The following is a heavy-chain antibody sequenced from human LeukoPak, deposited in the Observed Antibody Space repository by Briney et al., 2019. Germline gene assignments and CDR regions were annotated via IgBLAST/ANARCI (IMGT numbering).Heavy chain of an antibody. J-gene: IGHJ6*04. V-gene: IGHV3-53*01. Sequence: PGGSLRSSCEAFGLTLSSNYMTWVRKAPGKGLEWVSVIYSGGTTYYADSVKGRFTISRDNSKNTLNLQMNSLRAEDTAVYYCARVRGLLSGMDVWGKGTTVTVSS. CDR3: ARVRGLLSGMDV. CDR2: IYSGGTT. CDR1: GLTLSSNY. D-gene: IGHD3/OR15-3a*01.